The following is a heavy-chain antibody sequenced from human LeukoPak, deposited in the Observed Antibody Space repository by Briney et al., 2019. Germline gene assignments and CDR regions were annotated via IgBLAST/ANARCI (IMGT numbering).Heavy chain of an antibody. D-gene: IGHD3-10*01. Sequence: SETLSLTCTVSGGSISSGGYYWSWVRQHPGKGLEWIGYIYYSGSTYYNPSLKSRVTISVDTSKNQFSLKLSSVTAADTAVYYCARVDYGSGSYYDYWGQGTLVTVSS. J-gene: IGHJ4*02. V-gene: IGHV4-31*03. CDR1: GGSISSGGYY. CDR2: IYYSGST. CDR3: ARVDYGSGSYYDY.